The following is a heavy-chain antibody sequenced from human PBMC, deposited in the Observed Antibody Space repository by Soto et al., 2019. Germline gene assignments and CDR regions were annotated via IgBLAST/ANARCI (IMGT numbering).Heavy chain of an antibody. CDR1: GGSIRSFY. D-gene: IGHD2-2*01. CDR2: THDSGST. Sequence: SETLSLTCTVSGGSIRSFYWSWIRQSPGKGLEWIGYTHDSGSTNYNPSLKSRVTMSVDTSKNQFSLKLSSVTAADTAVYYCARHSYCSSICWFDPWGQGTLVTVSS. J-gene: IGHJ5*02. CDR3: ARHSYCSSICWFDP. V-gene: IGHV4-59*08.